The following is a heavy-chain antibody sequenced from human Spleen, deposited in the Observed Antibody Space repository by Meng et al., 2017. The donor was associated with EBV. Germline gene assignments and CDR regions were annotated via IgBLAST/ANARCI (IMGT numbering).Heavy chain of an antibody. Sequence: QVQLQESGPGLVKPSGTLSLTCAVSGGSISSSNWWSWVRQPPGKGLEWIGEIYPSGSTNYNPSPKSRVTISVDKSKNQFSLRLNSVTAADTAVYYCARAPNDGYHPLGYWGQGTLVTASS. J-gene: IGHJ4*02. CDR1: GGSISSSNW. D-gene: IGHD5-24*01. CDR3: ARAPNDGYHPLGY. CDR2: IYPSGST. V-gene: IGHV4-4*02.